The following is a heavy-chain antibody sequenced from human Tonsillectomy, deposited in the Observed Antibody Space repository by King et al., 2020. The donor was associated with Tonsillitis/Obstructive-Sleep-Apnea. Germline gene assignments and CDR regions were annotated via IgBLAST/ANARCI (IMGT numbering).Heavy chain of an antibody. CDR3: ARVRTRPPGYNPYY. V-gene: IGHV3-72*01. CDR1: GFTFSDHY. Sequence: VQLVESGGGLVQPGGSLRLSCAASGFTFSDHYMDWVRQAPGKGLEWVGRTRNKAHSYTTEYAASVKGRFTISRDDSENSLYLQMNSLKTEDTAVYYCARVRTRPPGYNPYYRGQGTPGTLS. CDR2: TRNKAHSYTT. D-gene: IGHD1-14*01. J-gene: IGHJ4*02.